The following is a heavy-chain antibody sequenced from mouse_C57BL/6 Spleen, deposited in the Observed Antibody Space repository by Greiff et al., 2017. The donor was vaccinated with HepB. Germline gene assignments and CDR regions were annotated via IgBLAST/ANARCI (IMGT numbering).Heavy chain of an antibody. CDR2: ISSGSSTI. CDR3: ARGGLYAMDY. Sequence: EVKVEESGGGLVKPGGSLKLSCAASGFTFSDYGMHWVRQAPEKGLEWVAYISSGSSTIYYADTVKGRFTISRDNAKNTLFLQMTSLRSEDTAMYYCARGGLYAMDYWGQGTSVTVSS. J-gene: IGHJ4*01. CDR1: GFTFSDYG. V-gene: IGHV5-17*01.